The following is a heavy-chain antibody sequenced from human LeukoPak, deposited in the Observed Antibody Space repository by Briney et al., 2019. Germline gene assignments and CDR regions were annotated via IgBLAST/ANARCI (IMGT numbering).Heavy chain of an antibody. CDR2: INQDGSKK. Sequence: GGSLRLSCAASGFTFSTYWMTWVRQAPGKGLEWVAFINQDGSKKYYVDSVRGRFTISRDNAKNSLYLQMNSLRAEDTAIYCCARDCSSVNRPPTDYYGLDVWGQGTTVTVSS. CDR3: ARDCSSVNRPPTDYYGLDV. J-gene: IGHJ6*02. CDR1: GFTFSTYW. D-gene: IGHD1-1*01. V-gene: IGHV3-7*01.